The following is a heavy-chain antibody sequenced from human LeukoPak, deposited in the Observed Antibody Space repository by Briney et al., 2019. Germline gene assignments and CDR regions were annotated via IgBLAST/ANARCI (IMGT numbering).Heavy chain of an antibody. D-gene: IGHD3-3*01. CDR1: GFTFTTYA. CDR2: ISVSGGST. CDR3: ARGNEEIFPFDY. Sequence: PGGSLRLSCAASGFTFTTYAMTWVRQAPGKGLEWVSSISVSGGSTYYADSVKGRFTISRDNSKNTLYLQMSSLKASDTAMYYCARGNEEIFPFDYWGQGTLVTVSS. V-gene: IGHV3-23*01. J-gene: IGHJ4*02.